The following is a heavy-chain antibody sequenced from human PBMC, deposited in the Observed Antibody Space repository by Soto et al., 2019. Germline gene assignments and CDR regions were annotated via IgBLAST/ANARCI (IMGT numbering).Heavy chain of an antibody. D-gene: IGHD3-9*01. CDR1: GFTFSLYA. CDR3: AKRGHFDWLSYPYYFDY. V-gene: IGHV3-23*01. CDR2: ISGSGGST. Sequence: GGSLRLSCAASGFTFSLYAMSWVRQAPGKGLEWVSGISGSGGSTYYADSVKGRFTISRDNSKNTLYVHMNSLRAEDTAVYYCAKRGHFDWLSYPYYFDYWGQGTLVTVSS. J-gene: IGHJ4*02.